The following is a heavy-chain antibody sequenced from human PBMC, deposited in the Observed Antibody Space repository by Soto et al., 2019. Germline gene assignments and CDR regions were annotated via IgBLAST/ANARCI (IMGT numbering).Heavy chain of an antibody. CDR3: VRSFSFDWLLFTLDY. D-gene: IGHD3-9*01. J-gene: IGHJ4*02. V-gene: IGHV3-7*01. CDR1: GFTFNTYW. CDR2: IKEDGSEE. Sequence: QLVESGGGLVQPGGSLRLSCATPGFTFNTYWMTWVRQAPGKGLEWVANIKEDGSEENYVDSVKGRFTISRDNGKNSLFLQMNRLRREDSAVYYCVRSFSFDWLLFTLDYWGQGTLVSVSS.